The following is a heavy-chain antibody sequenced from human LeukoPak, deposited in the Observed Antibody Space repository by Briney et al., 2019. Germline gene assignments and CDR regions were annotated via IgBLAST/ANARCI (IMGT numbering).Heavy chain of an antibody. D-gene: IGHD6-13*01. V-gene: IGHV4-34*01. Sequence: PSETLSLTCAVYGGSFSGYYWSWIRQPPGKGLEWIGEINHSGSTNYNPSLKSRVTISVDTSKNQFSLKLSSVTAADTAVYYCARGASYSSSWLRAEYFQPWGQGTLVTVSS. CDR3: ARGASYSSSWLRAEYFQP. CDR1: GGSFSGYY. CDR2: INHSGST. J-gene: IGHJ1*01.